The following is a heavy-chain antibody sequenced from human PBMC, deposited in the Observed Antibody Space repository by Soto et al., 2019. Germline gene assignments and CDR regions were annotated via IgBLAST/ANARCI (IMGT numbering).Heavy chain of an antibody. CDR3: AKDLHKRLERRGVDY. V-gene: IGHV3-23*01. Sequence: EVQLLESGGGLVQPGGSLKLSCAASGFAFSSYAMSWVRQAPGKGLEWVSAISGSGGSTYYADSVKGRFTISRDNSKNTLYLQMNSLRAEDTAVYYCAKDLHKRLERRGVDYWGQGTLVTVSS. J-gene: IGHJ4*02. CDR2: ISGSGGST. D-gene: IGHD1-1*01. CDR1: GFAFSSYA.